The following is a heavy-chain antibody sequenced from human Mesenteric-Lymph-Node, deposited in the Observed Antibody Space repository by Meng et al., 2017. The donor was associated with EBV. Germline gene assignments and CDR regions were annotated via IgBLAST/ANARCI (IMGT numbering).Heavy chain of an antibody. V-gene: IGHV1-18*01. CDR2: INAYNGDT. CDR3: ARVEVGITSGDY. CDR1: GYTFTNYG. Sequence: QAQRVQSGGEVKKPGASVSVPCRASGYTFTNYGITWVRQAPGQGLEWMGWINAYNGDTNYAQTLKGRVTMTTDTSTSTAYMELRSLRSDDTAVYYCARVEVGITSGDYWGQGTLVTVSS. J-gene: IGHJ4*02. D-gene: IGHD1-26*01.